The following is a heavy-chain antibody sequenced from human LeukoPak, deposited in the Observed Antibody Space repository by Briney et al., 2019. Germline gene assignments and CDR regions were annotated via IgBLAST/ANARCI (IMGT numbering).Heavy chain of an antibody. CDR1: GYTFTSYG. V-gene: IGHV1-18*01. J-gene: IGHJ4*02. CDR3: ARDRSIMITFGGVIVIGY. D-gene: IGHD3-16*02. Sequence: ASVKVSCKASGYTFTSYGISWVRQAPGQGLEWMGWISAYNGNTNYAQKLQGRVTMTTDTSTSTAYMELRSLRSDDTAVYYCARDRSIMITFGGVIVIGYWGQGTLVTLSS. CDR2: ISAYNGNT.